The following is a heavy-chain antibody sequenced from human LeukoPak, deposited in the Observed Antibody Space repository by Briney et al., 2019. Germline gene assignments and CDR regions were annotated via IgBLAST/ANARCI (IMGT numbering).Heavy chain of an antibody. CDR3: AKDLYSSGWLGGDAFDI. J-gene: IGHJ3*02. CDR2: ISSSSSTI. V-gene: IGHV3-48*04. CDR1: GFTFSSYS. Sequence: GGSLRLSCAASGFTFSSYSMNWVRQAPGKGLEWVSYISSSSSTIYYADSVKGRFTISRDNAKNSLYLQMDSLRAEDTALYYCAKDLYSSGWLGGDAFDIWGQGTMVTVSS. D-gene: IGHD6-19*01.